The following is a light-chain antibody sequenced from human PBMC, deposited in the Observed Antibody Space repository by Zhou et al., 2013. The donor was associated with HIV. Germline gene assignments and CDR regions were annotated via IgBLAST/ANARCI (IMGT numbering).Light chain of an antibody. CDR1: QSVYSSF. CDR2: GAS. CDR3: QQYGTARLT. V-gene: IGKV3-20*01. J-gene: IGKJ4*01. Sequence: EIVLTQSPDTLSLSPGERATLSCRASQSVYSSFLAWYQQKPGQAPRLLIHGASRRAPGIPDRFSGSGSGTDFTLTISRLEPEDFAVYYCQQYGTARLTFGGGTKVEIK.